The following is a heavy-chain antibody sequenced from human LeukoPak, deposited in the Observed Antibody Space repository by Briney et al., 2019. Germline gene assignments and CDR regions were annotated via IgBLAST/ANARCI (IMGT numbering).Heavy chain of an antibody. V-gene: IGHV3-30-3*01. CDR2: ISYDGSNK. CDR1: GFTFSSYA. CDR3: ARDLEELNYGDYVLDY. Sequence: GRSLRLSCAASGFTFSSYAMHWVRQAPGKGLEWVAVISYDGSNKYYADSVKGRFTISRDNSKNTLYLQMNSLRAEDTAVYYCARDLEELNYGDYVLDYWGQGTLVTVSS. J-gene: IGHJ4*02. D-gene: IGHD4-17*01.